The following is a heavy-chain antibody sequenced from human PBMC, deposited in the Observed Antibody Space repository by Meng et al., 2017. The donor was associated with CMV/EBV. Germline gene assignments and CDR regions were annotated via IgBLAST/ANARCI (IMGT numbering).Heavy chain of an antibody. V-gene: IGHV1-69*10. J-gene: IGHJ6*02. D-gene: IGHD5-18*01. Sequence: SVKVSCKASGYTFTSYDINWVRQAPGQGLEWMGGIIPILGIANYAQKFQGRVTITADKSTSTAYMELSSLRSEDTAVYYCARDFSGIQPDVWGQGTTVTVSS. CDR1: GYTFTSYD. CDR2: IIPILGIA. CDR3: ARDFSGIQPDV.